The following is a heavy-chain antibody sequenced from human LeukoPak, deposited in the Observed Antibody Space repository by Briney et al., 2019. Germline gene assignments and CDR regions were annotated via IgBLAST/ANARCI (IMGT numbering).Heavy chain of an antibody. CDR1: GGSISSSSYF. J-gene: IGHJ5*02. CDR2: IYYSGST. V-gene: IGHV4-39*07. Sequence: SETLSLTCTVSGGSISSSSYFWGWIRQPPGKGLEWIGSIYYSGSTYYNPSLKSRVTISVDTSKNQFSLKLSSVTAADTAVYYCARDVPPSWFDPWGQGTLVTVSS. CDR3: ARDVPPSWFDP. D-gene: IGHD2-2*01.